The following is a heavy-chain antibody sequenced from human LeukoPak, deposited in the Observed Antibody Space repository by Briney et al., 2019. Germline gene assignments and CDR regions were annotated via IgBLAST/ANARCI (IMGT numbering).Heavy chain of an antibody. D-gene: IGHD3-22*01. CDR3: ARGGDFTYYYDSSGYSHRLNY. CDR1: GYTFTGYY. J-gene: IGHJ4*02. V-gene: IGHV1-2*02. Sequence: ASVKVSCKASGYTFTGYYMHWVRQAPGQGLEWVGWINPNSGGTNYAQKFQGRVTMTRDTSISTAYMELSRLRSDDTAVYYCARGGDFTYYYDSSGYSHRLNYWGQGTLVTVSS. CDR2: INPNSGGT.